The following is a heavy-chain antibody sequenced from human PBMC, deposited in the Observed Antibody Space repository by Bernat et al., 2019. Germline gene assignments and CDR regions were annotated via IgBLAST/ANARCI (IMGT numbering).Heavy chain of an antibody. CDR2: ISSDGSTK. Sequence: QVQLMESGGGVVQPGRSLGLSCAASGFSFSSHGMHWVRQAPGKGLEWVAVISSDGSTKTYRDSVRGRFTISRDNSKNTLNLEMNSLRAEDTALYYCTRGCPGSTTCYIVDYWGQGTLVTVSS. D-gene: IGHD2-2*01. V-gene: IGHV3-30*03. J-gene: IGHJ4*02. CDR1: GFSFSSHG. CDR3: TRGCPGSTTCYIVDY.